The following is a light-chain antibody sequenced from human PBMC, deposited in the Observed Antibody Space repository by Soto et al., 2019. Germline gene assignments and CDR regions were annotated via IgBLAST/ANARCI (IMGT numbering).Light chain of an antibody. Sequence: EIVLTQSPATLSLSPGERATLSCRASQSASSTYLAWYQQKPGQPPRLLLYGASTRATGIPDRFSGSGSGTDFTLTISRLEPEDFAVYFCQQYSSSPYTFGQGTKLEIK. V-gene: IGKV3-20*01. CDR1: QSASSTY. CDR3: QQYSSSPYT. CDR2: GAS. J-gene: IGKJ2*01.